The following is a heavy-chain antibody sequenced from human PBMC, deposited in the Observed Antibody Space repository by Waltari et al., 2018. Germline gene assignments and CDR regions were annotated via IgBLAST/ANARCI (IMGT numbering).Heavy chain of an antibody. Sequence: QVHLVQSGAEVKQPGASVKVSCKASGYPFTDYYIPWVRQAPGQGLEFMGWINLNSGAANYAQSFQGRVTLTRDTSINTVYMELSRLRSDDTAVYYCAKVSKTTTGPGTWGQGTLTTVSS. V-gene: IGHV1-2*02. D-gene: IGHD1-1*01. J-gene: IGHJ5*02. CDR2: INLNSGAA. CDR3: AKVSKTTTGPGT. CDR1: GYPFTDYY.